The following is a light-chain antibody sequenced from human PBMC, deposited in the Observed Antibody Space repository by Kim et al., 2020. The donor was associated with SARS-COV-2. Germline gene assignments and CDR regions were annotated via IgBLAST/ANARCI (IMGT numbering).Light chain of an antibody. CDR3: CTYAGSTTWV. CDR2: GVT. Sequence: QSALTQPASVSGSPRQSITISCTGTSSDVGSYNLVSWYQHHPGKAPKLMIYGVTKRPSGVSNRFSGSKSGNTASLTISGLQAEDEADYYCCTYAGSTTWVFGGGTQLTVL. J-gene: IGLJ3*02. V-gene: IGLV2-23*02. CDR1: SSDVGSYNL.